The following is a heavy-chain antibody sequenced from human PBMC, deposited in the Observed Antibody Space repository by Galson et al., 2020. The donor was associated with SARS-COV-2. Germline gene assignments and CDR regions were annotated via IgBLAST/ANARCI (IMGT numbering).Heavy chain of an antibody. CDR3: ARDRWGPDY. CDR1: GFTFSNYG. Sequence: GGSLTLSCAASGFTFSNYGLNWVRQAPGKGLEWVSSISRGGIEVHYADSVKGRFTISRDDARDSFYLQMNSLSVEDTAVYYCARDRWGPDYGGLEPWSPSLQ. CDR2: ISRGGIEV. D-gene: IGHD1-26*01. J-gene: IGHJ4*01. V-gene: IGHV3-21*01.